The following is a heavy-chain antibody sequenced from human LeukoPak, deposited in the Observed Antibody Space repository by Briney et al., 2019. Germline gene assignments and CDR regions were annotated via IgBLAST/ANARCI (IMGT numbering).Heavy chain of an antibody. J-gene: IGHJ4*02. CDR3: ASLPNIAAAGFDDY. CDR1: GYTFTSYD. V-gene: IGHV1-8*01. Sequence: GASVKVSCKASGYTFTSYDINWVRQATGQGLEWMGWMNPNSGNTGYAQKFQGRVTMTRNTSISTAYMELSSLRSEDTAVYYCASLPNIAAAGFDDYWGQGTLVTVSS. D-gene: IGHD6-13*01. CDR2: MNPNSGNT.